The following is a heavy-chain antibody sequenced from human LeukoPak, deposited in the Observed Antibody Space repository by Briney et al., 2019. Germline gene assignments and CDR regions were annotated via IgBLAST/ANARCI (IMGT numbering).Heavy chain of an antibody. D-gene: IGHD5-12*01. CDR2: INPNSGGT. V-gene: IGHV1-2*02. Sequence: ASVKVSCKASGYTFTGYYMHWVRQASGQGLEWMGWINPNSGGTNYAQKFQGRVTMTRDTSISTAYMELSRLRSDDTAVYYCARDMGGYSGYGLDYWGQGTLVTVSS. J-gene: IGHJ4*02. CDR1: GYTFTGYY. CDR3: ARDMGGYSGYGLDY.